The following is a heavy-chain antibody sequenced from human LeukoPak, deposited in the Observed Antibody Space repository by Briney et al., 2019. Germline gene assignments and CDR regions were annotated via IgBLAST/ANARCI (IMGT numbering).Heavy chain of an antibody. V-gene: IGHV3-30*19. Sequence: GGSLRLSCAASGFTFSSYGMHWVRQAPGKGLEWVAVISYDGSNKYYADSVKGRFTISRDNSKNTLYLQMNSLRAEDTAVYYCARDDIWSGYSSWGQGTLVTVSS. D-gene: IGHD3-3*01. CDR1: GFTFSSYG. CDR3: ARDDIWSGYSS. CDR2: ISYDGSNK. J-gene: IGHJ4*02.